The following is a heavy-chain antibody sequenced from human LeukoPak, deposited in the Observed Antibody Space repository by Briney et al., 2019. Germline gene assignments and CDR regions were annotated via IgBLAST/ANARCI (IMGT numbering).Heavy chain of an antibody. Sequence: SVKVSCKASGGTFSSYAISWVRQAPGQGLEWMGGIIPIFGTANYAQKFQGRVTITADESTSTAYMELSSLRSEDTAVYYCARGLLLRTMVRGVRDFDYWGQGTLVTVSS. CDR1: GGTFSSYA. V-gene: IGHV1-69*13. CDR2: IIPIFGTA. D-gene: IGHD3-10*01. CDR3: ARGLLLRTMVRGVRDFDY. J-gene: IGHJ4*02.